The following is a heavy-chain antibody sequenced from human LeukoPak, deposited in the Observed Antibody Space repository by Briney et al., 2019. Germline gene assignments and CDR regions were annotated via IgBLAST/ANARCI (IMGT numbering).Heavy chain of an antibody. CDR1: GYTFTSYG. J-gene: IGHJ5*02. CDR2: IGAYNGNT. Sequence: ASVKVSCKASGYTFTSYGISWVRQAPGQGLERMGWIGAYNGNTNYAQKLQGRVTMTTDTSTSTAYMELRSLRSDDTAVYYCARGAGYCSGGSCYKNWFDPWGQGTLVTVSS. CDR3: ARGAGYCSGGSCYKNWFDP. D-gene: IGHD2-15*01. V-gene: IGHV1-18*01.